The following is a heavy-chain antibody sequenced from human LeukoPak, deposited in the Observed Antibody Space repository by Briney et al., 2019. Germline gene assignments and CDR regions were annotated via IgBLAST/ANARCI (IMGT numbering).Heavy chain of an antibody. J-gene: IGHJ4*02. CDR1: GYSISSGYY. CDR2: IYHSGST. CDR3: ARDLLAAAGKGYYFDY. V-gene: IGHV4-38-2*02. Sequence: SETLSLTCTVSGYSISSGYYWGWIRQPPGKGLEWIGRIYHSGSTYYNPSLKSRVTISVDTSKNQFSLKLSSVTAADTAVYYCARDLLAAAGKGYYFDYWGQGTLVTVSS. D-gene: IGHD6-13*01.